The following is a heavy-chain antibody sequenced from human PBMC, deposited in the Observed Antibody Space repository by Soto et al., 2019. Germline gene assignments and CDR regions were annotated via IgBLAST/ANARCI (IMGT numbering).Heavy chain of an antibody. J-gene: IGHJ4*02. Sequence: PSETLSLTCTVSGGSISSSSYYWGWIRQPPGKGLEWIGSIYYSGSTYYNPSLKSRVTISVDTSKNQFSLKLSSVTAADTAVYYCARVYYGDYGYYFDYWGQGTLVTVSS. D-gene: IGHD4-17*01. CDR3: ARVYYGDYGYYFDY. CDR1: GGSISSSSYY. CDR2: IYYSGST. V-gene: IGHV4-39*01.